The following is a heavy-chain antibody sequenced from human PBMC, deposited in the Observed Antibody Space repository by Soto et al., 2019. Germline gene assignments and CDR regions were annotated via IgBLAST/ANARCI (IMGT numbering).Heavy chain of an antibody. J-gene: IGHJ5*02. Sequence: QVHLVESGGGLVKPGESLRLSCAASGFTFSDYPMGWIRQAPGKGPEWVSYIDNSGSTIYYADSVKGRFTISRDNAKNSLYLQMNSLRAEDTALYYCVRPCKYCGGGGPGNWFDPWGQGSLVIVSS. D-gene: IGHD2-21*01. CDR1: GFTFSDYP. CDR3: VRPCKYCGGGGPGNWFDP. V-gene: IGHV3-11*01. CDR2: IDNSGSTI.